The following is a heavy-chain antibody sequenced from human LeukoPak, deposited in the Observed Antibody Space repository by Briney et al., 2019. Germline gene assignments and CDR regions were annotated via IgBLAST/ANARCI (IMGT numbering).Heavy chain of an antibody. J-gene: IGHJ3*02. D-gene: IGHD2-15*01. CDR2: TYYNGST. V-gene: IGHV4-59*08. CDR1: GGSISSDY. Sequence: SETLSLTCTVSGGSISSDYWIWIRQPPGKGLEYIGYTYYNGSTNYNPSPKSRVTISVDTSKNQFSLKLSSVTAAETAVYYCATHRGYFRSFDIWGQGTMVTVSS. CDR3: ATHRGYFRSFDI.